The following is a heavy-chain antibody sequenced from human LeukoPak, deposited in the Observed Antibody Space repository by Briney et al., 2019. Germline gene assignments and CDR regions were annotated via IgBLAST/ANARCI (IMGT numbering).Heavy chain of an antibody. J-gene: IGHJ3*02. CDR2: IKQDGSER. D-gene: IGHD5-12*01. CDR3: ARGAVDLGAFDI. V-gene: IGHV3-7*02. CDR1: RFIFSSFW. Sequence: PGGSLRLSCAASRFIFSSFWMSWVRQAPGKGLEWVANIKQDGSERYYVDSVKGRFTISRDNAKNSLYLQMNSLRAEDTAVYYCARGAVDLGAFDIWGRGTMVTVSS.